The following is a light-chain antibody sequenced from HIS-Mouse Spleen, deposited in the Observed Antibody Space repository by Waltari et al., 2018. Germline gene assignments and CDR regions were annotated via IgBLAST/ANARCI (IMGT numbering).Light chain of an antibody. CDR1: SSDVGGYNY. J-gene: IGLJ2*01. Sequence: QSALTQPASVSGSPGQSITISCTGPSSDVGGYNYVSCYQQHPGKVPKLMIYDVSNRPSGVSNRFSGSKSGNTASLTISGLQAEDEADYYCSSYTSSSFNVVFGGGTKLTVL. CDR2: DVS. V-gene: IGLV2-14*03. CDR3: SSYTSSSFNVV.